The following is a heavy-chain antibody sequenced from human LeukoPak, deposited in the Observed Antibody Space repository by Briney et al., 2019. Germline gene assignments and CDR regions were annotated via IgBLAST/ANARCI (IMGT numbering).Heavy chain of an antibody. J-gene: IGHJ4*02. V-gene: IGHV1-2*02. CDR1: GYTFTGYY. CDR3: ARGPYYYDSSGYYQSRFDY. Sequence: ASVKVSCKASGYTFTGYYMHWVRQAPGQGLEWMGWINPNNGDTHYAQKFQGTVTMTRDTSISTAYMELSRLRSDDTAVYYCARGPYYYDSSGYYQSRFDYWGQGTLVTVSS. D-gene: IGHD3-22*01. CDR2: INPNNGDT.